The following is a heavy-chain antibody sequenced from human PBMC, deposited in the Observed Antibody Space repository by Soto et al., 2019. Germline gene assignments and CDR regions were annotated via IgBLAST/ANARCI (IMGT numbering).Heavy chain of an antibody. J-gene: IGHJ6*02. V-gene: IGHV4-4*02. CDR1: GTSISSTFW. CDR3: AIRYRIPGYYYGMDG. CDR2: VYHTGTT. D-gene: IGHD1-1*01. Sequence: PSETLSLTCAVSGTSISSTFWWTWVRQPPGKGLEWIGEVYHTGTTKYNPSLKNRVTISVDKSNNQFSLELRAVTAADTAVYYCAIRYRIPGYYYGMDGWGQGTTVTVSS.